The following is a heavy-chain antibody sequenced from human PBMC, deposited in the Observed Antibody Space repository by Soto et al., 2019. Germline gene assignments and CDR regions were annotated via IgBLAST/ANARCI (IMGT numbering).Heavy chain of an antibody. Sequence: GGSLRLSCAASGFTFSDHYMDWVRQAPGKGLEWVGRIRNKANSYATEYAASVKGRFTISRDDSKNSLYLQMNSLRSEDTAVYYCARDSYDILTGPNWFDPWGQGTLVTVSS. CDR3: ARDSYDILTGPNWFDP. CDR1: GFTFSDHY. J-gene: IGHJ5*02. V-gene: IGHV3-72*01. CDR2: IRNKANSYAT. D-gene: IGHD3-9*01.